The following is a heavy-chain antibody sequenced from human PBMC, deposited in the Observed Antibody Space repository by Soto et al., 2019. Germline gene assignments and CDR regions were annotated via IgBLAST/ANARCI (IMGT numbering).Heavy chain of an antibody. V-gene: IGHV6-1*01. CDR2: TYYRSKWYN. Sequence: SQTLSLTCAISGDSVSSNSAAWIWIRQSPSRGLEWLGRTYYRSKWYNDYAVSVKSRITINPDTSKNQFSLQLNSVTPEDTAVYYXARAQYSSGWYGDWFDPWGQGTLVTVSS. CDR3: ARAQYSSGWYGDWFDP. D-gene: IGHD6-19*01. CDR1: GDSVSSNSAA. J-gene: IGHJ5*02.